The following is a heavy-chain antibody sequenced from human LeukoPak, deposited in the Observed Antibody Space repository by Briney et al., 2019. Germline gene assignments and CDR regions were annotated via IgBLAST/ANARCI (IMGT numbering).Heavy chain of an antibody. CDR1: GFAFDDYA. D-gene: IGHD3-10*01. CDR3: AKDIGYYGSGNCDY. J-gene: IGHJ4*02. Sequence: PGGSLRLSCAASGFAFDDYAMHWVRQAPGKGLEGVSGISWNSGSIGYADSVKGRFTISRDNSKNSLYLQMNSLRAEDTALYYCAKDIGYYGSGNCDYWGQGTLVTVSS. V-gene: IGHV3-9*01. CDR2: ISWNSGSI.